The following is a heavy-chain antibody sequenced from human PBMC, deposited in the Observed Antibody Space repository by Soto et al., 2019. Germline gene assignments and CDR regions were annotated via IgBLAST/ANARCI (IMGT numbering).Heavy chain of an antibody. D-gene: IGHD5-18*01. CDR3: AKDRRYSYGPTDY. CDR1: GFTFSSYV. CDR2: ISGSGGST. V-gene: IGHV3-23*01. Sequence: PGGSLRLSCAASGFTFSSYVMSWVRQAPGKGLEWVSAISGSGGSTYYADSVKGRFTISRDNSKNTLYLQMNNPRAEDTAVYYCAKDRRYSYGPTDYWGQGTLVTVSS. J-gene: IGHJ4*02.